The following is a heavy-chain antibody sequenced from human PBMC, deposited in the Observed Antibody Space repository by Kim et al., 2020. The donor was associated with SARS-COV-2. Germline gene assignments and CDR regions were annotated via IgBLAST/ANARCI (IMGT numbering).Heavy chain of an antibody. CDR3: AKDLGLSTAREGNWGSYRHYYYYGMDV. V-gene: IGHV3-30*18. CDR1: GFTFSSYG. D-gene: IGHD3-16*02. Sequence: GGSLRLSCAASGFTFSSYGMHWFRQAPGKGLEWVAVISYDGSNKYYADSVKGRFTISRDNSKNTLYLQMNSLRAEDTAVYYCAKDLGLSTAREGNWGSYRHYYYYGMDVWGQGTTVTVSS. J-gene: IGHJ6*02. CDR2: ISYDGSNK.